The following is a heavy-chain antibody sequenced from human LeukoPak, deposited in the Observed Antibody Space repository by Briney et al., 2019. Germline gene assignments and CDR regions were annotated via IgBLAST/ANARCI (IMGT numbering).Heavy chain of an antibody. D-gene: IGHD1-7*01. CDR3: ARGRLELRSYTYYYMDV. J-gene: IGHJ6*03. CDR2: INYTGNT. Sequence: SETLSLTCGVYSASLNNYYWSWIRQAPGKGLKWIGEINYTGNTKYNPSLESRVTISIDTSANQFSLNLRSVTAADTAVYYCARGRLELRSYTYYYMDVWGKGTTVTVSS. CDR1: SASLNNYY. V-gene: IGHV4-34*01.